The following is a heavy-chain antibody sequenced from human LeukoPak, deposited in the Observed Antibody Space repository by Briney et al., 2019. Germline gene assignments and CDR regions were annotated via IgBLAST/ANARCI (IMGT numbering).Heavy chain of an antibody. Sequence: SETLSLTCSVSGDSVTSGDYYWTWIRQSPGEGLEWLGYIYDSGRTLYHPHLESRLSLSVDTSKNQFSLTLTSVTAADSAVFYCARGVRGRKWYYFDSWGRGTLVTVSS. J-gene: IGHJ4*02. V-gene: IGHV4-30-4*01. CDR1: GDSVTSGDYY. D-gene: IGHD2-15*01. CDR2: IYDSGRT. CDR3: ARGVRGRKWYYFDS.